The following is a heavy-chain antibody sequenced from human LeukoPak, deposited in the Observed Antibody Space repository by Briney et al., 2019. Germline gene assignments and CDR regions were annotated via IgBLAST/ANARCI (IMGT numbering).Heavy chain of an antibody. Sequence: GGSLRLSCAASGFTLSSYGMHWVRQAPGKGLEWVAVISYDGSNKYYADSVKGRFTISRDNSKNTLYLQMNSLRAEDTAVYYCAKDGKGYCSGGSCYGVDYWGQGTLVTVSS. CDR3: AKDGKGYCSGGSCYGVDY. CDR1: GFTLSSYG. CDR2: ISYDGSNK. V-gene: IGHV3-30*18. D-gene: IGHD2-15*01. J-gene: IGHJ4*02.